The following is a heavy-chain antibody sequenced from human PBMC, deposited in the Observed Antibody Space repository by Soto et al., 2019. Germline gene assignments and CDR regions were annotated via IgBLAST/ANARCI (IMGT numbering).Heavy chain of an antibody. CDR3: AGGTGWLSDS. D-gene: IGHD3-9*01. Sequence: EAHLVESGGGLVQPGGSLTLSCAASGFNCNTYWMSWVRQAPGKGLEWVAIIKQDGSEKLYVDSLEGRFTISRDNAKKSLYLQMDSLRVDDTAVYYCAGGTGWLSDSWGQGTLVIVSS. CDR2: IKQDGSEK. V-gene: IGHV3-7*05. J-gene: IGHJ4*02. CDR1: GFNCNTYW.